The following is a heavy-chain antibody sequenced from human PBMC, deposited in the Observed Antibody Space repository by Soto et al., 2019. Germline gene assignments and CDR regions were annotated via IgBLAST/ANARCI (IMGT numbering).Heavy chain of an antibody. J-gene: IGHJ6*02. CDR2: IYPGDSDT. CDR3: ARRGCSSTSGFADYHYYVMDV. D-gene: IGHD2-2*01. V-gene: IGHV5-51*01. CDR1: GYSFTSYG. Sequence: GAARKVSWKGSGYSFTSYGIGWVRQIPGKGLAWMGIIYPGDSDTRYSPSFQGQVTISADKSISTAYLQWSSLKASDTAMYYCARRGCSSTSGFADYHYYVMDVWDQASTVTV.